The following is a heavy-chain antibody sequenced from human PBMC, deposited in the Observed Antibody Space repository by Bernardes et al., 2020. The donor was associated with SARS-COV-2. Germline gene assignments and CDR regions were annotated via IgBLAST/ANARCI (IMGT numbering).Heavy chain of an antibody. V-gene: IGHV3-43D*04. J-gene: IGHJ6*02. Sequence: GGSLRLSCAASGFDFDDYAMHWVRQAPGKGLEWVSLISWDGGSTFYADSVKGRFTISRDSSKKSLYLEMNGLRLEDSALYYCAKEGGGRIHYGMDVWGQGTTVTVSS. CDR1: GFDFDDYA. CDR2: ISWDGGST. D-gene: IGHD1-26*01. CDR3: AKEGGGRIHYGMDV.